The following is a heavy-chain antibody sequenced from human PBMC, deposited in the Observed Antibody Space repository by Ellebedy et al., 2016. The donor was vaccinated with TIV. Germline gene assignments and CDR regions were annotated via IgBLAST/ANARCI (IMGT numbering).Heavy chain of an antibody. CDR1: GFAFKSYT. J-gene: IGHJ3*02. D-gene: IGHD4-17*01. Sequence: GGSLRLSXAVSGFAFKSYTMNWVRQAPGKGLEWVSSISFGSTYMYYADSLKGRFSISRDNAKNLLYLQINTLRVEDTAVYYCARDSDYGDAFDIWGLGTMVTVSS. V-gene: IGHV3-21*01. CDR3: ARDSDYGDAFDI. CDR2: ISFGSTYM.